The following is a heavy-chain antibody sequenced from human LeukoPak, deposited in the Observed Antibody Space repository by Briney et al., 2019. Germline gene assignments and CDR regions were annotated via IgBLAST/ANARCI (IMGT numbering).Heavy chain of an antibody. V-gene: IGHV5-51*01. Sequence: GESLKISCEASGYTFTHQWIGWVRQMPGTGLEWVGIIYPRDSDTIYSPSFQGHVTISADTSINTAYLEWRSMEASDTAMYYCAKHSDVVGAIWGQGTQVTVSS. D-gene: IGHD3-16*01. CDR1: GYTFTHQW. CDR2: IYPRDSDT. J-gene: IGHJ4*02. CDR3: AKHSDVVGAI.